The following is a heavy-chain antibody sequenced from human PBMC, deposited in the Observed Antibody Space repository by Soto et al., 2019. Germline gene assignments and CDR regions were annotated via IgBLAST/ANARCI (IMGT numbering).Heavy chain of an antibody. CDR2: IYHSGRT. J-gene: IGHJ3*02. D-gene: IGHD6-13*01. Sequence: QVQLQESGPGLVKPSETLSLTCSVSGGSISFYNWNWIRQSPGKGLEWIGYIYHSGRTNYNPSLQRRVTISVDTSKNQFSLQLSSVTAADTAVYYCAKGDSTTHGDSFDIWGQGTMVTVSP. CDR1: GGSISFYN. CDR3: AKGDSTTHGDSFDI. V-gene: IGHV4-59*01.